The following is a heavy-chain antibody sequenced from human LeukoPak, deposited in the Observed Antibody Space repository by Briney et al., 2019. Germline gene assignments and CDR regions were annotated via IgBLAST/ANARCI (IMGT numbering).Heavy chain of an antibody. D-gene: IGHD5-24*01. V-gene: IGHV3-15*01. CDR3: TTVSGYGYNPDDAFDI. Sequence: GGSLRLSCAASGLTFSNAWMSWVRQAPGKGLEWVGRIKSKTDGGTTDYAAPVKGRFTISRDDSKNTLYLQMNSLKTEDTAVYYCTTVSGYGYNPDDAFDIWGQGTMVTVSS. J-gene: IGHJ3*02. CDR1: GLTFSNAW. CDR2: IKSKTDGGTT.